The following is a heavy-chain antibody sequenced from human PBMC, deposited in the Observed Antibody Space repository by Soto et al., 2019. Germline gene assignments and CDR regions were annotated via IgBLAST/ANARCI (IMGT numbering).Heavy chain of an antibody. CDR3: ARLHNSSDWTDFEF. V-gene: IGHV4-59*12. CDR2: IHYGGAT. Sequence: QEQLQESGPGLVMPSETLSLTCTVSGGSIIHSYWSWLRLSPGKGLEWHGYIHYGGATSYNPSLRSRVTIALGTPKKHFYRNLRSGTAGDTAVYFGARLHNSSDWTDFEFWGQGTGVTVSS. D-gene: IGHD6-19*01. CDR1: GGSIIHSY. J-gene: IGHJ4*02.